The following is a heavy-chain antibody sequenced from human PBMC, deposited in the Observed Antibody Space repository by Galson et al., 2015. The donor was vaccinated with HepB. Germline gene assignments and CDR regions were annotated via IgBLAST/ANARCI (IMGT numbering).Heavy chain of an antibody. J-gene: IGHJ6*03. CDR3: ARGRFYYMDV. CDR1: GYTFTDYY. Sequence: SVKVSCKASGYTFTDYYIHWVRQAPGQGLEWMGRISPNSGGTNYAQKFQGRVTLTTDTSIRTAYMELSRLRFDDTAIYYCARGRFYYMDVWGKGTTVTVSS. V-gene: IGHV1-2*06. CDR2: ISPNSGGT.